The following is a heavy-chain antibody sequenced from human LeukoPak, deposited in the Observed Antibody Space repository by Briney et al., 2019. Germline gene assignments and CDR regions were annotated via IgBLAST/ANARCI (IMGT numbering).Heavy chain of an antibody. J-gene: IGHJ4*02. Sequence: PGGSLRLSCAASGFTFDDYAMHWVRQAPGKGLEWVSGISWNSGSIGYADSVKGRFTISRDNAKNSPYLQMNSLRAEDTALYYCAKDIFTMVRGVVDYWGQGTLVTVSS. CDR2: ISWNSGSI. CDR1: GFTFDDYA. V-gene: IGHV3-9*01. CDR3: AKDIFTMVRGVVDY. D-gene: IGHD3-10*01.